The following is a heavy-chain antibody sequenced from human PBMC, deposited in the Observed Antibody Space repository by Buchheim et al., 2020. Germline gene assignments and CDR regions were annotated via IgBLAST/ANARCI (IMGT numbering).Heavy chain of an antibody. D-gene: IGHD6-6*01. CDR1: GFTFSAYA. V-gene: IGHV3-48*02. CDR3: ARGRYSTSSGWFDS. J-gene: IGHJ5*01. CDR2: VSSSGSSI. Sequence: EVQLLESGGGLVQPGGSLRLSCAASGFTFSAYAMNWVRQAPGKGLEWVSSVSSSGSSIYYADSVKGRFTISRDDGKKSLFLHMNSLRDEDTAVYYCARGRYSTSSGWFDSWGQG.